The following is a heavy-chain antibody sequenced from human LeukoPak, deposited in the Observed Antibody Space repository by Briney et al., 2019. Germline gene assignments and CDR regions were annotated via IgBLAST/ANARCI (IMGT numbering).Heavy chain of an antibody. J-gene: IGHJ4*02. CDR2: IYYSGST. D-gene: IGHD3-10*01. CDR1: GGSIGSYY. Sequence: SETLSLTCTVSGGSIGSYYWSWIRQPPGKGLEWIGYIYYSGSTNYNPSLKSRVTISVDTSKNQFSLKLSSVTAADTAVYYCARGGSGSYLPPSFDYWGQGTLVTVSS. V-gene: IGHV4-59*01. CDR3: ARGGSGSYLPPSFDY.